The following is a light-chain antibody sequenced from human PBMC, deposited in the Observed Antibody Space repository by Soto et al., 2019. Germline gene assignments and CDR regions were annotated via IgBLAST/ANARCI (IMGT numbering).Light chain of an antibody. Sequence: QSVLTQPPSVSAAPGQKVTTSCSGSSSNIGNNYVSWYQQLPGTAPKLLIYENNKRPSGIPDRFSGSKSGTSATLGITGLQTGDEADYYCGTWDSSLSAGVFGTGTKLTVL. V-gene: IGLV1-51*02. CDR2: ENN. J-gene: IGLJ1*01. CDR3: GTWDSSLSAGV. CDR1: SSNIGNNY.